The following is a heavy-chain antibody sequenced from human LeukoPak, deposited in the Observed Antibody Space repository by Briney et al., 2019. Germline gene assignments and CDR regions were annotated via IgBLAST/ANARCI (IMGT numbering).Heavy chain of an antibody. CDR2: ISYDGSNK. V-gene: IGHV3-30-3*01. CDR1: GVTFSNYA. J-gene: IGHJ4*02. Sequence: GGSLRLSWPASGVTFSNYAMNWVRQAPGKGLAWVAVISYDGSNKYYADSVKGRFTISRDNSKNTLFLQMNSLRAEGTAVYYCASAHNYCSRASCSLRGGVDHWGQGTLVTVSS. D-gene: IGHD2-15*01. CDR3: ASAHNYCSRASCSLRGGVDH.